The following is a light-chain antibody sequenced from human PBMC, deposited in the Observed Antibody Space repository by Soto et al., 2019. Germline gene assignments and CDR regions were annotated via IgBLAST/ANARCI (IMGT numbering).Light chain of an antibody. Sequence: DIQMTQSPSSLSASVGDRVTTTCRASQTVGDHLNWYQQKPGTAPKLLFSRASRLQSGVPSRFTGSGVATDFTLTISSLQPEDFATYYCHQTFLSPPTFGQGTKVEIK. CDR2: RAS. CDR3: HQTFLSPPT. J-gene: IGKJ1*01. V-gene: IGKV1-39*01. CDR1: QTVGDH.